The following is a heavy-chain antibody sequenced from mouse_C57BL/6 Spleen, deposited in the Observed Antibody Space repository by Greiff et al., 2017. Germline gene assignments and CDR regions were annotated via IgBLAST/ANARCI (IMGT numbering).Heavy chain of an antibody. CDR3: ERDPCCCCSSFDC. CDR2: ISDGGSYT. J-gene: IGHJ2*01. Sequence: EVKLVESGGGLVKPGGSLKLSCAASGFTFSSYAMSWVRQTPEKRLEWVATISDGGSYTYYPDTVKGRFTISRDNAKHTLSLQMSPLKSADTAMYYCERDPCCCCSSFDCWGQGTTLTGSS. V-gene: IGHV5-4*01. D-gene: IGHD1-1*01. CDR1: GFTFSSYA.